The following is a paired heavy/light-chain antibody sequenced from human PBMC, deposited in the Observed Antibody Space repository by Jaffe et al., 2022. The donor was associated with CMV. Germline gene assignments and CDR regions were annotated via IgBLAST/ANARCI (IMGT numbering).Light chain of an antibody. CDR2: EDS. J-gene: IGLJ2*01. V-gene: IGLV3-10*01. Sequence: SYELTQPPSVSVSPGQTARITCSGDALPKKYAYWYQQKSGQAPVLVIYEDSKRPSGIPERFSGSSSGTMATLTISGAQVEDEADYYCYSTDSSGNHRGVFGGGTKLTVL. CDR3: YSTDSSGNHRGV. CDR1: ALPKKY.
Heavy chain of an antibody. V-gene: IGHV4-59*01. Sequence: QVQLQESGPGLVKPSETLSLTCTVSGGSISSYYWSWIRQPPGKGLEWIGYIYYSGSTNYNPSLKSRVTISVDTSKNQFSLKLSSVTAADTAVYYCARSNYDHRALGYYYYYMDVWGKGTTVTVSS. CDR1: GGSISSYY. J-gene: IGHJ6*03. D-gene: IGHD4-4*01. CDR3: ARSNYDHRALGYYYYYMDV. CDR2: IYYSGST.